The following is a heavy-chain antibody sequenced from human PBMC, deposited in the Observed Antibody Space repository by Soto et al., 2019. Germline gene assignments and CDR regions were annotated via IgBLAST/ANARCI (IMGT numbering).Heavy chain of an antibody. CDR1: GFTFSSYG. CDR3: ARDSGINGSPGNWFDP. Sequence: QVQLVESGGGVVQPGRSLRLSCAASGFTFSSYGMHWVRQAPGKGLEWVAIIWYDGSNKYYGDSVKGRFTISRDNSKNTLYLQMNSLRSEDTAVYYCARDSGINGSPGNWFDPWGQGTLVTVSS. D-gene: IGHD1-26*01. J-gene: IGHJ5*02. V-gene: IGHV3-33*01. CDR2: IWYDGSNK.